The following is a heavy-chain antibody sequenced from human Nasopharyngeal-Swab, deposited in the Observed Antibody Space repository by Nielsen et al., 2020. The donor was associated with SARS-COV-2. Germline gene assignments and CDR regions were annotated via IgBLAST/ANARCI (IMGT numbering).Heavy chain of an antibody. J-gene: IGHJ6*02. CDR3: ARGYGSGSYYAYYYYGMDV. Sequence: ASVKVSCKASGYTFTSYGISWVRQAPGQGLEWMGWISAYNGNTNYAQKLQGRVTMTTDTSTSTAYMELRSLRSDDTAVYYCARGYGSGSYYAYYYYGMDVWGQGATVTVSS. CDR2: ISAYNGNT. V-gene: IGHV1-18*01. CDR1: GYTFTSYG. D-gene: IGHD3-10*01.